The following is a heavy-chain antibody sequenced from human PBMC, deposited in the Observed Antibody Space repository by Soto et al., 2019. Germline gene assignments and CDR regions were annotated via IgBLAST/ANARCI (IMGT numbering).Heavy chain of an antibody. CDR3: AKGSRMWTPDY. V-gene: IGHV1-3*01. CDR2: IAPGNVNT. Sequence: QVQLVQSGAEVKKPGASVKVFCKASGYTFTDYAIHWLRQAPGQRLELMGWIAPGNVNTKYSQNFQSRVTITRDTSATTAYMDLSSLRSEDTAVYYCAKGSRMWTPDYWGQGTLVTVSS. D-gene: IGHD2-21*01. J-gene: IGHJ4*02. CDR1: GYTFTDYA.